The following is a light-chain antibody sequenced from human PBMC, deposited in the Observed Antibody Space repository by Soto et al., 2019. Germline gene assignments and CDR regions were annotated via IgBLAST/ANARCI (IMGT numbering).Light chain of an antibody. CDR3: QHYNNWPT. Sequence: EIVLTQSPGTLSLSPGERATLSCRASQSVSNNYLAWYQQKPGQAPRLLIYGASNRATSTPDRFSGSGSGTDFTLTISRLEPEDFALYYCQHYNNWPTFGQGTKVDIK. J-gene: IGKJ1*01. CDR1: QSVSNNY. CDR2: GAS. V-gene: IGKV3-20*01.